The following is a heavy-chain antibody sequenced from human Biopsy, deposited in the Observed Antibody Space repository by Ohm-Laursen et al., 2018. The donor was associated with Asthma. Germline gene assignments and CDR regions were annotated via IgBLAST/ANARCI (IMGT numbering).Heavy chain of an antibody. J-gene: IGHJ4*02. D-gene: IGHD5-12*01. CDR2: ISYDGNHK. CDR3: AKRRGYSGHDNDY. Sequence: SLRLSCAASGFMFRSFGMHWVRQAPGKGPEWVAVISYDGNHKFYEDSVEGRFTISRDNFKNTLYLQMNSLRTEDTAVYYCAKRRGYSGHDNDYWGQGTLVIVSS. V-gene: IGHV3-30*18. CDR1: GFMFRSFG.